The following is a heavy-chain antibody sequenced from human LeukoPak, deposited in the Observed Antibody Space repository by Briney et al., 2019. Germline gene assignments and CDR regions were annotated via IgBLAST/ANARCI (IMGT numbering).Heavy chain of an antibody. CDR1: GGSFSGYY. J-gene: IGHJ3*02. D-gene: IGHD2-2*01. CDR3: AREGYCSSTSCYPPHAFDI. CDR2: INHSGST. Sequence: SETLSLTCAVYGGSFSGYYWSWIRQPPGKGLEWIGEINHSGSTNYNPSLKSRVTISVDTSKNQFSLKLSSVTAADTAVYYCAREGYCSSTSCYPPHAFDIWGQGTMVTVSS. V-gene: IGHV4-34*01.